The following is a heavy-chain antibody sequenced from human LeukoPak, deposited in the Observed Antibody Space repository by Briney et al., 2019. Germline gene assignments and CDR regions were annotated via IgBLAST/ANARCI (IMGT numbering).Heavy chain of an antibody. V-gene: IGHV4-61*10. D-gene: IGHD3-10*01. CDR1: GGSISSGNYY. Sequence: SETLSLTCTVSGGSISSGNYYWTWIRQPAGKGLECIGYIHYTGSTNYNPSLKSRVTISVETSKNQFSLKLKSVTAADTAVYYCARGGYYGSGNDFRFDPWGQGTLVTVSS. CDR2: IHYTGST. CDR3: ARGGYYGSGNDFRFDP. J-gene: IGHJ5*02.